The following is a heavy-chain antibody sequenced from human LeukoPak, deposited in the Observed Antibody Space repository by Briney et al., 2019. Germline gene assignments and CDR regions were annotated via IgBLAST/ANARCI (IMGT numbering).Heavy chain of an antibody. CDR3: ARGGSDYDFCSNY. CDR1: GFTFSSYA. D-gene: IGHD3-3*01. Sequence: PGGSLRLSCAASGFTFSSYAMHWVRQAPGKELEWVAVISYDGSNKYYADSVKGRFTISRDNSKNTLYLQMNSLRAEDTAVYYCARGGSDYDFCSNYWGQGTLVTVSS. J-gene: IGHJ4*02. V-gene: IGHV3-30-3*01. CDR2: ISYDGSNK.